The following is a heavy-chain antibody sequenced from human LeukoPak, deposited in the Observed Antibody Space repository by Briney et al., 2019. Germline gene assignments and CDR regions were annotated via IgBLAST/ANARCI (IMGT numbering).Heavy chain of an antibody. CDR3: ARAVGGSGGTGTTKGMDV. CDR2: INPNSGGT. D-gene: IGHD1-1*01. J-gene: IGHJ6*02. CDR1: GYTFTGHY. Sequence: ASVKVSCKASGYTFTGHYMHWVRQAPGQGLEWMGWINPNSGGTNYAQKFQGRVTMTRDTSISTAYMELSRLRSDDTAVYYCARAVGGSGGTGTTKGMDVWGQGTTVTVSS. V-gene: IGHV1-2*02.